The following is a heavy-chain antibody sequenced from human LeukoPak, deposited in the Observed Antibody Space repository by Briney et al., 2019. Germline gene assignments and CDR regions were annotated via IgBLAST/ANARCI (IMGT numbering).Heavy chain of an antibody. CDR2: ISSSGSTI. D-gene: IGHD5-18*01. V-gene: IGHV3-48*03. CDR1: GFTFSSYE. J-gene: IGHJ4*02. CDR3: ARERHMDTAMAYYFGY. Sequence: LPGGSLRLSCAASGFTFSSYEMNWVRQAPGKGLEWVSYISSSGSTIYYADSVKGRFTTSRDNAKNSLYLQVNSLRAEDTAVYYCARERHMDTAMAYYFGYWGQGTLVTVSS.